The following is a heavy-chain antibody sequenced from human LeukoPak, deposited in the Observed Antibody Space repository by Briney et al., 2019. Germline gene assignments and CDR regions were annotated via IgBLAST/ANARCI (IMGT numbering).Heavy chain of an antibody. J-gene: IGHJ4*02. CDR1: GYSFTSHW. CDR2: IYPGDSDT. D-gene: IGHD5-24*01. V-gene: IGHV5-51*01. Sequence: HGESLKISCKGSGYSFTSHWIAWVRQMPGKGLEWMGIIYPGDSDTRYSPSFQGQVTISADKSISTAYLQWNSLKASDTAMYYCARHAVRDGYNRHNDYWGQGTLVTVSS. CDR3: ARHAVRDGYNRHNDY.